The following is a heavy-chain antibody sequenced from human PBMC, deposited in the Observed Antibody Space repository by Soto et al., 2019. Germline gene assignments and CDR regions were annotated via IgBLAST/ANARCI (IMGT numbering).Heavy chain of an antibody. CDR1: GGSISSGDYY. V-gene: IGHV4-30-4*01. D-gene: IGHD2-15*01. CDR2: IYYSGST. J-gene: IGHJ4*02. Sequence: PSETLSLTCTVSGGSISSGDYYWSWIRQPPGKGLEWIGYIYYSGSTYYNPSLKSRVTISVDTSKNQFSLKLSSVTAADTAVYYCARAAPRYCSGGSCYSGRDDWGQGTLVTVSS. CDR3: ARAAPRYCSGGSCYSGRDD.